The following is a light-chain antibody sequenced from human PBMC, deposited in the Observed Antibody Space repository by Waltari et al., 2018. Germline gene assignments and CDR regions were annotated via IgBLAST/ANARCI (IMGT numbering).Light chain of an antibody. Sequence: EIVMTQSPATLSVSPGVRATLSCRASQSIAKNLAWYQQRPGQAPRLLIYDASTRATGIPARFSGSGSGTDFTLTISSLQSEDIALYYCQQYNIWYTFGQGTKLEI. CDR1: QSIAKN. CDR2: DAS. CDR3: QQYNIWYT. V-gene: IGKV3-15*01. J-gene: IGKJ2*01.